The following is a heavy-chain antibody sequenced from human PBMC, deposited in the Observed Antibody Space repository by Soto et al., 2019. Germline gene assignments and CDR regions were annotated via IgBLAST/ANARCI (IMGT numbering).Heavy chain of an antibody. CDR1: GFTFRNYW. V-gene: IGHV3-7*01. CDR3: ARGDSGYTECGY. D-gene: IGHD5-12*01. J-gene: IGHJ4*02. Sequence: EVHLVESGGGLVRPGGSLRLSCAASGFTFRNYWMSWVRQAPGKGLEWVANINQDGREKYYVDSVKGRFTISRDNTKNSLSLQMNSLRAGDTAVYYWARGDSGYTECGYGGQGTLVTVSS. CDR2: INQDGREK.